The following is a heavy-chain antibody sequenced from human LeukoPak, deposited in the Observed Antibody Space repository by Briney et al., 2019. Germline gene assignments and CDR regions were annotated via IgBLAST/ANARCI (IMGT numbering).Heavy chain of an antibody. CDR2: LYYSGST. Sequence: SETLSLTCTVSGGSISRYYWSWIRQPSGKGPEGIGYLYYSGSTNYKPSLKSRVTISVDTSKNQFSLKLSSVTAADTAVYYCARTYYDFWSGHRYYFDYWGQGTLVTVSS. CDR3: ARTYYDFWSGHRYYFDY. V-gene: IGHV4-59*01. CDR1: GGSISRYY. D-gene: IGHD3-3*01. J-gene: IGHJ4*02.